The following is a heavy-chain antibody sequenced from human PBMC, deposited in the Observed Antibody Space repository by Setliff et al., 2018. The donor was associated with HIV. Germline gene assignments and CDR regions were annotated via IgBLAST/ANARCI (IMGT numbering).Heavy chain of an antibody. CDR3: AKAPSMQYYFDY. D-gene: IGHD2-8*01. CDR1: GFIFSSYA. CDR2: ISGSGGST. J-gene: IGHJ4*02. V-gene: IGHV3-23*01. Sequence: GGSLRLSCAASGFIFSSYAMNWVRQAPGKGLEWVSAISGSGGSTYYADSVKGRFTISRDNSKNTLYLQVNSLRAEDTAVYYCAKAPSMQYYFDYWGQGTLVTVSS.